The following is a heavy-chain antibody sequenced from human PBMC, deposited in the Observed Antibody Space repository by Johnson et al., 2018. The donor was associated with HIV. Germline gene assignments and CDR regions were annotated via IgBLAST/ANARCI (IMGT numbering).Heavy chain of an antibody. D-gene: IGHD6-6*01. J-gene: IGHJ3*02. V-gene: IGHV3-13*01. CDR2: IGTAGDT. Sequence: VQLVESGGGLVQPGGSLRLSCAASGFTVSSNYMHWVRQATGKGLEWVSAIGTAGDTYYPGSVKGRFTISRENAKNSLYLQMNSLRARDTAVYYCAKAVAARPQGNDGAFDIWGQGTMVTVSS. CDR3: AKAVAARPQGNDGAFDI. CDR1: GFTVSSNY.